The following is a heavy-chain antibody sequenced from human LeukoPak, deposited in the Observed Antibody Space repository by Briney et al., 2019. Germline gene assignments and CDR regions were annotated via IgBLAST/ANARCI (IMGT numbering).Heavy chain of an antibody. CDR3: ARQACSGGSCAHFDY. CDR2: ISSSSSYI. D-gene: IGHD2-15*01. V-gene: IGHV3-21*01. Sequence: PGGSLRLSCAASGFTFSSYSMNWVRQAPGKGLEWVSPISSSSSYIYYADSVKGRFTISTDNAKSSLYLKLHSLRAEDTAVYYCARQACSGGSCAHFDYWGQGTLVTVSS. J-gene: IGHJ4*02. CDR1: GFTFSSYS.